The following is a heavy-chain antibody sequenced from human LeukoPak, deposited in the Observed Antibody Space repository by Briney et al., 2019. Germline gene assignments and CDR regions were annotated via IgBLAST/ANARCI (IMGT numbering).Heavy chain of an antibody. J-gene: IGHJ6*02. V-gene: IGHV3-30*18. CDR3: AKEGSFGVVATYYYYGMDV. D-gene: IGHD5-12*01. CDR2: ISYDGSNK. CDR1: GFTFSSYG. Sequence: GGSLRLSCAASGFTFSSYGMHWVRQAPGKGLEWVAVISYDGSNKYYADSVKGRFTISRDNSKNTLYLQMNSLRAEDTAVYYCAKEGSFGVVATYYYYGMDVWGQGTTVTVSS.